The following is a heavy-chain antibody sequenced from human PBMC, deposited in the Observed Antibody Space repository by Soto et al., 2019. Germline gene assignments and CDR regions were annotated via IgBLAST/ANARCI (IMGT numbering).Heavy chain of an antibody. CDR3: VRDLGYCSRGICYTVLDY. J-gene: IGHJ4*02. CDR1: GFTFSRNW. V-gene: IGHV3-7*01. CDR2: IKQDGSET. D-gene: IGHD2-15*01. Sequence: EVQLVESGGGLGQPGGSLRLSCAASGFTFSRNWMNWVRQAPGKGLGWVANIKQDGSETYYVDSVKGRFTVSRDNAKNSLYLKINSLRAEDTAVYYCVRDLGYCSRGICYTVLDYWGQGTLVTVSS.